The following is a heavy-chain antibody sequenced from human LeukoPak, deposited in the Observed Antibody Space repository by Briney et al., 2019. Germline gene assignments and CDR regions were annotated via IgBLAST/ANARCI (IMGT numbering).Heavy chain of an antibody. Sequence: SETLSLTCTVSAGSIISSSKFWGWIRQSPGKGLEWIGSIYYSGSTYYNPSLKSRVTILVDTSKNQFSLKLSSVTAADTAVYYCARHAGYSSGWYHFDYWGQGTLVTVSS. J-gene: IGHJ4*02. CDR2: IYYSGST. D-gene: IGHD6-19*01. CDR1: AGSIISSSKF. CDR3: ARHAGYSSGWYHFDY. V-gene: IGHV4-39*01.